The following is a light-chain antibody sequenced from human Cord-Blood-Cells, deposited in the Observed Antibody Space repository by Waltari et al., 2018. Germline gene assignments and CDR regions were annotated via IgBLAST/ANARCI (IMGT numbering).Light chain of an antibody. CDR2: WAS. Sequence: DIVMTPSPDSLAVSLGERATINCKSSQSVLYSSNNKNYLAWYQQKPGQPPKLLIYWASTRESGVPDRFSGSGSWTDFTLTISSLQAEDVAVYYCQQYYSTPLTFGGGTKVEIK. CDR1: QSVLYSSNNKNY. J-gene: IGKJ4*01. CDR3: QQYYSTPLT. V-gene: IGKV4-1*01.